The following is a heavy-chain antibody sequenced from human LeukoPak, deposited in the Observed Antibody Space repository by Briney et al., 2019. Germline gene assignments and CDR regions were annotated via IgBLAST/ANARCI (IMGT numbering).Heavy chain of an antibody. Sequence: SETLSLTCTVSGYSINSGYYWGWIRQPPGKGLEWIGSIYHSGGTYFNPSLKSRVTISVDTSKNQFSLKLTSVTAADTAVYYCASNITVTTDYWGQGTLVTVSS. V-gene: IGHV4-38-2*02. CDR1: GYSINSGYY. CDR2: IYHSGGT. D-gene: IGHD4-17*01. CDR3: ASNITVTTDY. J-gene: IGHJ4*02.